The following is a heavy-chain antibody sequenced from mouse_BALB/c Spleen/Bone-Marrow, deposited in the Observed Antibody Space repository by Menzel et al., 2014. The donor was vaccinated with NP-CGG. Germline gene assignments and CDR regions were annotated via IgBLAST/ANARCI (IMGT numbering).Heavy chain of an antibody. D-gene: IGHD2-12*01. Sequence: EVKLVESGGGLVQPGGSLKLSCATSGFTFSDYYMYWVRQTPEKRLEWVAYISNGGGSTYYPDTVKGRFTISRDNAKNTLYLQMSRLMSEDTAMYYCARNAFYRGYAMDYWGQGTSVTVSS. V-gene: IGHV5-12*02. CDR1: GFTFSDYY. J-gene: IGHJ4*01. CDR2: ISNGGGST. CDR3: ARNAFYRGYAMDY.